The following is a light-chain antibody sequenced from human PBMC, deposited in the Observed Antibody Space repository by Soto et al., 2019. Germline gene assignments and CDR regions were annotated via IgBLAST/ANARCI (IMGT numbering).Light chain of an antibody. V-gene: IGKV3-15*01. J-gene: IGKJ1*01. CDR1: QSVSSN. CDR2: GAS. Sequence: EIVMTQSPATLSVSPGERATLSCRASQSVSSNLAWYQQKPGQAPRLLIYGASTRATGIPARFSGSGSGTEFTLTISSLQSEDFAFDYCQQYNNCPPWTFGQGTKVEIK. CDR3: QQYNNCPPWT.